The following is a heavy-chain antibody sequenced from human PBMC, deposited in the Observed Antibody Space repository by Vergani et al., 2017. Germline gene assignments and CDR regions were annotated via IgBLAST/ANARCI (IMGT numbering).Heavy chain of an antibody. CDR1: GGSISSSSNY. CDR3: ARRFAGDYFDY. D-gene: IGHD4-17*01. CDR2: IYYSGST. J-gene: IGHJ4*02. V-gene: IGHV4-39*01. Sequence: QLQLQESGPGLVKPSETLSLTCTVSGGSISSSSNYWGWIRQPPGKGLEWIGSIYYSGSTYYNPSLKSRVTRSVDTSKNQFSLKLSSVTAADTAVYYCARRFAGDYFDYWGQGTLVTVAS.